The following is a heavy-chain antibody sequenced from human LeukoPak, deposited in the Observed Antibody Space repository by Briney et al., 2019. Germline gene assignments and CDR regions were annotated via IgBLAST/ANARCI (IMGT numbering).Heavy chain of an antibody. Sequence: GGSLRLSCAASGFTFSSYSMNWVRQAPGKGLEWVSTISGSGGSTDYADSVKGRFTISRDNSKNTPYLQMNSLRAEDTAVYYCAKILRAAVTQLYYFDYWGQGTLVTVSS. D-gene: IGHD6-13*01. CDR3: AKILRAAVTQLYYFDY. J-gene: IGHJ4*02. CDR1: GFTFSSYS. CDR2: ISGSGGST. V-gene: IGHV3-23*01.